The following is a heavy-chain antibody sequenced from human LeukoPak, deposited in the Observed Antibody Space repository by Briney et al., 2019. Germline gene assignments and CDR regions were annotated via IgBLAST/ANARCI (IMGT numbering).Heavy chain of an antibody. CDR1: GFTFSSYG. J-gene: IGHJ4*02. CDR2: IRYDGSNK. D-gene: IGHD6-6*01. V-gene: IGHV3-30*02. CDR3: ARDPSSSGYFDY. Sequence: GGSLRLSCAASGFTFSSYGMHWVRQAPGKGLEWVAFIRYDGSNKYYADSVKGRFTISRDNSKNTLYLQMNSLRAEDTAVYYCARDPSSSGYFDYWGQGTLVTVSS.